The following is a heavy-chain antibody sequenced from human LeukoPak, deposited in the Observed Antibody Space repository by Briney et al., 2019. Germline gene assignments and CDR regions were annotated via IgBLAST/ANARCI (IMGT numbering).Heavy chain of an antibody. CDR3: ARHPRDIVVVPAAMETTNWFDP. V-gene: IGHV1-2*06. D-gene: IGHD2-2*01. CDR2: INPNSGGT. CDR1: GYTFTGYY. J-gene: IGHJ5*02. Sequence: PSVKVSCKASGYTFTGYYMDWVRQAPGQGLEWMGRINPNSGGTNYAQKFQGRVTMTRDTSISTAYMELSRLRSDDTAVYYCARHPRDIVVVPAAMETTNWFDPWGQGTLVTVSS.